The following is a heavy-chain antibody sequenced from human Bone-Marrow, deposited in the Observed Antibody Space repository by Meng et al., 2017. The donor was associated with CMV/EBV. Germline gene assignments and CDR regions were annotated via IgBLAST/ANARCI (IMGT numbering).Heavy chain of an antibody. J-gene: IGHJ5*02. Sequence: GPLRLSCTVSGGSVSSGSYYWSWIRQPPGKGLEWIGYIYYSGSTNYNPSLKSRVTISVDTSKNQFSLKLSSVTAADTAVYYCARDLRNRPNWFDPWGQGILVTVSS. CDR1: GGSVSSGSYY. V-gene: IGHV4-61*01. D-gene: IGHD5/OR15-5a*01. CDR2: IYYSGST. CDR3: ARDLRNRPNWFDP.